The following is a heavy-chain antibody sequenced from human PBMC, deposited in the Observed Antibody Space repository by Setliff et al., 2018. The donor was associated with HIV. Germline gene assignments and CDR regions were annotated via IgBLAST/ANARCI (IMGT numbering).Heavy chain of an antibody. J-gene: IGHJ4*02. Sequence: SETLSLTCTVSGGPLSSYYWNWIRQPPGKGLEWIGDIDYRGSTNYNPSLPSRVIISADTSKNHFSLKLSSVTAADTAVYYCARGNDSVWGSFRSPLKYFFDFWGQGTLVTVSS. CDR3: ARGNDSVWGSFRSPLKYFFDF. CDR1: GGPLSSYY. V-gene: IGHV4-59*08. CDR2: IDYRGST. D-gene: IGHD3-16*02.